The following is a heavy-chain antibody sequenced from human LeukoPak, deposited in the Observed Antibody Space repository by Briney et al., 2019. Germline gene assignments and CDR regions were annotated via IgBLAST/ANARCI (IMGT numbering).Heavy chain of an antibody. CDR2: IRSKANSYAT. V-gene: IGHV3-73*01. CDR1: GFTFSGSA. J-gene: IGHJ4*02. CDR3: TRSDEWELLGVDY. D-gene: IGHD1-26*01. Sequence: GGSLRLSCAASGFTFSGSAMHWVRRASGKGLEWVGRIRSKANSYATAYAASVKGRFTISRDDSKNTAYLQVNSLKTEDTAVYYCTRSDEWELLGVDYWGQGTLVTVSS.